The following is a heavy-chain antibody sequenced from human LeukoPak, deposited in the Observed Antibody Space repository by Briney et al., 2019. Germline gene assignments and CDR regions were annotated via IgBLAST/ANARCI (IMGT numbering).Heavy chain of an antibody. J-gene: IGHJ4*02. V-gene: IGHV1-69*04. D-gene: IGHD6-13*01. CDR3: ARAAAAGTTLKY. CDR2: IIPILGIA. CDR1: GGTFISYA. Sequence: SVKVSCKASGGTFISYAISWVRQAPGQGLEWMGRIIPILGIANYAQEFQGRVTITADKSTSTAYMELSSLRSEDTAVYYCARAAAAGTTLKYWGQGTLVTVSS.